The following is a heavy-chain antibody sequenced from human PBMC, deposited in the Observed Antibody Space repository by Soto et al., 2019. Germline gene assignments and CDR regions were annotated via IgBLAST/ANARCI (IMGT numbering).Heavy chain of an antibody. V-gene: IGHV4-4*07. CDR1: GASISTHS. Sequence: PSETLSLTCSVSGASISTHSWSWIRQPAGKGLEWIGHVSNIGSGDYSPSLKSRVTMSVDTSKNQFSLKLSSVTAADTAVYYCARHYWSLRYFDLWGQGTLVTVSS. J-gene: IGHJ4*02. CDR2: VSNIGSG. D-gene: IGHD2-15*01. CDR3: ARHYWSLRYFDL.